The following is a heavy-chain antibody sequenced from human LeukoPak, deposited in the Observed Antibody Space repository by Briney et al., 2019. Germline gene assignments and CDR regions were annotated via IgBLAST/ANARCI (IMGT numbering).Heavy chain of an antibody. CDR1: GFTFTNYT. CDR3: ARQNCSGGSCSFLQDYYGMDV. Sequence: GGSLRLSCAVSGFTFTNYTMNWVRQAPGKGLEWVSSISSSSSYIYYADSVKGRFTISRDNAKNSLFLHMNSLRAEDTAVYYCARQNCSGGSCSFLQDYYGMDVWGQGTTVTVSS. V-gene: IGHV3-21*01. J-gene: IGHJ6*02. D-gene: IGHD2-15*01. CDR2: ISSSSSYI.